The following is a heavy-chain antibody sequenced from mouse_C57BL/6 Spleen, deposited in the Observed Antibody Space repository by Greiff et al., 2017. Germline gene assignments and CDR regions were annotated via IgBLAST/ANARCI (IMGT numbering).Heavy chain of an antibody. CDR3: ARGTLSYYGNLYYAMDY. D-gene: IGHD2-1*01. V-gene: IGHV1-82*01. J-gene: IGHJ4*01. CDR2: IYPGDGDT. Sequence: VQLQESGPELVKPGASVKISCKASGYAFSSSWMTWVKQRPGQGLEWIGRIYPGDGDTNYNGKFKGKATLTADKSSSTAYMQLSSLTSEDSAVYFCARGTLSYYGNLYYAMDYWGQGTSVTVSS. CDR1: GYAFSSSW.